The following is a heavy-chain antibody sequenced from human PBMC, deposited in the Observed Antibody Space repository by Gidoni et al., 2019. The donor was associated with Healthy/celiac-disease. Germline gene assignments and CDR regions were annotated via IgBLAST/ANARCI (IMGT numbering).Heavy chain of an antibody. D-gene: IGHD3-10*01. CDR1: GFTFSSYA. CDR2: ISGSGGST. CDR3: AKALWFGELFPYDY. Sequence: EVQLLESGGGWVQPGGSLRLSCAASGFTFSSYAMSWVRQDPGKGLEWVSAISGSGGSTYYADSVKGRFTISRDNSKNTLYLQMNSLRAEDTAVYYCAKALWFGELFPYDYWGQGTLVTVSS. J-gene: IGHJ4*02. V-gene: IGHV3-23*01.